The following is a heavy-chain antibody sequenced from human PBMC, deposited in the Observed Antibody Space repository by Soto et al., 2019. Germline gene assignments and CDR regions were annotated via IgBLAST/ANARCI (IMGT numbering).Heavy chain of an antibody. V-gene: IGHV4-34*01. CDR2: INHSGST. Sequence: SETLSLTCAVYGGSFSGYYWSWIRQPPGKGLEWIGEINHSGSTNYNPSLKSRVTISVDTSKNQFSLKLSSVTAADTAVYYCARAKRSKQRDYYGSGMAYYGMDVWGQGTTVTVSS. D-gene: IGHD3-10*01. CDR3: ARAKRSKQRDYYGSGMAYYGMDV. J-gene: IGHJ6*02. CDR1: GGSFSGYY.